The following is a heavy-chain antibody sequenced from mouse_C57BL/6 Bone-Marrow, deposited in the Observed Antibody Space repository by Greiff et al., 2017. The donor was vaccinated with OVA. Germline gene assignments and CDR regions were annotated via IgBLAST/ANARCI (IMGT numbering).Heavy chain of an antibody. J-gene: IGHJ1*03. CDR2: INSDGSST. V-gene: IGHV5-16*01. CDR3: ARGGWDWYFDV. D-gene: IGHD3-3*01. Sequence: EVQLVESEGGLVQPGSSMKLSCTASGFTFSDYYMAWVRQVPEKGLEWVANINSDGSSTYYLDSLKSRFIISRDNAKNMLYLQMSSLKSEDTATYYCARGGWDWYFDVWGTGTTVTVSS. CDR1: GFTFSDYY.